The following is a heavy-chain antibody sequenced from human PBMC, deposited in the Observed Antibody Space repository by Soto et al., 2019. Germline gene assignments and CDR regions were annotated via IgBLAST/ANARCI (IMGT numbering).Heavy chain of an antibody. Sequence: SETLSLTCTFSGCSLSRGDYYWGWIRQPPGKGLEWIGYIYYSGSTYYNPSLKSRVTISVDTSKNQFSLKLSSVTAADTAVYYCARNFWSGYYNWFDPWGQGTLVTVSS. CDR1: GCSLSRGDYY. CDR2: IYYSGST. D-gene: IGHD3-3*01. V-gene: IGHV4-30-4*01. CDR3: ARNFWSGYYNWFDP. J-gene: IGHJ5*02.